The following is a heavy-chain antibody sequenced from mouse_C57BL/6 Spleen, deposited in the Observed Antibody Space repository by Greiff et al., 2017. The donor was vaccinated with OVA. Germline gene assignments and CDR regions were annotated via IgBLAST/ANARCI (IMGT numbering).Heavy chain of an antibody. CDR1: GYSITSAY. CDR3: ARYAYGSSYWYFDV. D-gene: IGHD1-1*01. CDR2: ISYSGST. J-gene: IGHJ1*03. V-gene: IGHV3-8*01. Sequence: VQLKESGPGLAKPSQTLSLTCSVTGYSITSAYWNWIRTFPGNKLAYMGYISYSGSTYYNTSLKSRISITRDTSKNQYYLQLNSVTTEDTATYYCARYAYGSSYWYFDVWGTGTTVTVSS.